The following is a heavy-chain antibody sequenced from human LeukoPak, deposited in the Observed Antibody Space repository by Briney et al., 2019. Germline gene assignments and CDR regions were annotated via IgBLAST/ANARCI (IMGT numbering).Heavy chain of an antibody. CDR3: ARDLLGIAAAGPNAFDI. D-gene: IGHD6-13*01. CDR2: INPNSGGT. V-gene: IGHV1-2*02. J-gene: IGHJ3*02. CDR1: GFTFTSHF. Sequence: GRSLRLSCAASGFTFTSHFMHWVRQAPGQGLEWMGWINPNSGGTNYAQKFQGRVTMTEDTSTDTAYMELRSLRSDDTAVYYCARDLLGIAAAGPNAFDIWGQGTMVTVSS.